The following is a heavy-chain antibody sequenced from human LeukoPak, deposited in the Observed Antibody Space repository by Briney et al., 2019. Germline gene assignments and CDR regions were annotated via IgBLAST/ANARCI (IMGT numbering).Heavy chain of an antibody. CDR1: GYTLTELS. J-gene: IGHJ4*02. CDR3: ATVKVVAGTNPPFDY. CDR2: FDPEDGET. V-gene: IGHV1-24*01. Sequence: ASVKVSCKVSGYTLTELSMHWVRQAPGKGLEWMGGFDPEDGETIYAQKFQGRVTMTEDTSTDTAYMELSSLRSEDTAVYYCATVKVVAGTNPPFDYWGQGTLVTVSS. D-gene: IGHD6-19*01.